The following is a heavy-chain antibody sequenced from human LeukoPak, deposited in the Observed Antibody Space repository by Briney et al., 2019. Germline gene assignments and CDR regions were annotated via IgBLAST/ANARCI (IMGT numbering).Heavy chain of an antibody. CDR3: ARDRYSGYDSFDY. Sequence: SVKVSCKASGYTFTSYGISWVRQAPGQGLEWMGGIIPIFGTANYAQKFQGRVTITADESTSTAYMELSSLRSEDTAVYYCARDRYSGYDSFDYWGQGTLVTVSS. D-gene: IGHD5-12*01. CDR2: IIPIFGTA. CDR1: GYTFTSYG. J-gene: IGHJ4*02. V-gene: IGHV1-69*13.